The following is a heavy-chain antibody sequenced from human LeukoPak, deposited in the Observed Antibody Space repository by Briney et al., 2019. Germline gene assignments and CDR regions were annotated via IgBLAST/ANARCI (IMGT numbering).Heavy chain of an antibody. CDR2: IHYSGST. Sequence: SETLSLTCTVSGGSISSYYWSWIRQPPGRGLEWIGYIHYSGSTDYNPSLKSRVTISVDTSKNQFSLKPSSVTAADTAVYYCARTTAGYCRGRSCYSYYYYMDVWGKGTTVTVSS. D-gene: IGHD2-15*01. CDR3: ARTTAGYCRGRSCYSYYYYMDV. V-gene: IGHV4-59*01. J-gene: IGHJ6*03. CDR1: GGSISSYY.